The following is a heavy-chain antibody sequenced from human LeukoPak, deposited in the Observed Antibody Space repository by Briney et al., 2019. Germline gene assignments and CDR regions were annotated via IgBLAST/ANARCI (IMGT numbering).Heavy chain of an antibody. D-gene: IGHD2-15*01. CDR1: GFTFSSYG. V-gene: IGHV3-30*18. Sequence: GRSLRLSCAASGFTFSSYGMHWVRQAPGKGLEWVAVISYDGSNKYYADSVKGRFTISRDNSKNTPYLQMNSLRAEDTAVYYCAKDRLLYCSGGSCYSDYWGQGTLVTVSS. CDR3: AKDRLLYCSGGSCYSDY. J-gene: IGHJ4*02. CDR2: ISYDGSNK.